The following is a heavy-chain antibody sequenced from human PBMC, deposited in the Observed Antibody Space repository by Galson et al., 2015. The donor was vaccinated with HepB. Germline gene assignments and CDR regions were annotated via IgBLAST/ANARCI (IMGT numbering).Heavy chain of an antibody. D-gene: IGHD6-13*01. CDR1: GYTLTELS. CDR2: FDPEDGET. CDR3: ATDPLQDAAAGKLFDY. Sequence: SVKVSCKVSGYTLTELSMHWVRQAPGKGLEWMGGFDPEDGETIYAQKFQGRVTMTEDTPTDTAYMELSSLRSEDTAVYYCATDPLQDAAAGKLFDYWGQGTLVTVSS. J-gene: IGHJ4*02. V-gene: IGHV1-24*01.